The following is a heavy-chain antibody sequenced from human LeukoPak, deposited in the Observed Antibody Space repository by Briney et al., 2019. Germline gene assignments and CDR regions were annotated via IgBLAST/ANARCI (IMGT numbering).Heavy chain of an antibody. J-gene: IGHJ4*02. CDR1: GFIFGYYG. Sequence: GGSLRLSCAASGFIFGYYGMNWVRQAPGKGLEWISYISSGSVTIYYADSVQGRFFISRDDAKSSLYLQVNSLRVEDTAVYYCARVASAWADDYWGQGALVTVSS. CDR2: ISSGSVTI. D-gene: IGHD6-19*01. V-gene: IGHV3-48*01. CDR3: ARVASAWADDY.